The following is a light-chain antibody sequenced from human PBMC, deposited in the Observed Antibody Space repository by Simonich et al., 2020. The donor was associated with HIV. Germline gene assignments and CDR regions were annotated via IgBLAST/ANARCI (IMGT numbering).Light chain of an antibody. CDR2: DDS. CDR3: SSYTSSSTLV. V-gene: IGLV2-14*03. J-gene: IGLJ3*02. Sequence: QSALTQPASVSGSPGQSITISCTGTSSDVGGYNYVSWYQQHPGKVPKLMIYDDSNRPSGVSNRFSCSKSGNTASLTISGLQAEDEADYYCSSYTSSSTLVFGGGTKLTVL. CDR1: SSDVGGYNY.